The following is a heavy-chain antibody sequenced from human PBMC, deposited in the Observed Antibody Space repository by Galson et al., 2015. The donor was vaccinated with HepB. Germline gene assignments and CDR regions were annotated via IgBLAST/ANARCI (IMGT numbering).Heavy chain of an antibody. CDR1: GFTFSSYG. D-gene: IGHD3-9*01. J-gene: IGHJ5*02. CDR3: AKDKFDYYDISTAHPGGFDP. CDR2: ISYDGSNK. V-gene: IGHV3-30*18. Sequence: SLRLSCAASGFTFSSYGMHWVRQAPGKGLEWVAVISYDGSNKYYADSVKGRFTISRDNSKNTLYLQMNSLRAEDTAVYYCAKDKFDYYDISTAHPGGFDPWGQGTLVTVSS.